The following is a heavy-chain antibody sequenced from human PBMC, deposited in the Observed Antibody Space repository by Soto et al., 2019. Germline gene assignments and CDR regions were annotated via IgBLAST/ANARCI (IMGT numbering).Heavy chain of an antibody. CDR2: IYYRGNT. D-gene: IGHD7-27*01. J-gene: IGHJ6*02. Sequence: SETLSLTCTVSGDSVSSSSYYWTWIRQAPGKGLEWIANIYYRGNTNYNPSLESRVTISIDTSKNQFSLTLNSMTAADTAVYYCARHSKKTGDFDYYYGMDIWGQGTTVTVSS. CDR1: GDSVSSSSYY. V-gene: IGHV4-61*01. CDR3: ARHSKKTGDFDYYYGMDI.